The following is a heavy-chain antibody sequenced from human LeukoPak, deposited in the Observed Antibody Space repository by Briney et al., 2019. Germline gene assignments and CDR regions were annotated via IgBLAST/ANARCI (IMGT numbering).Heavy chain of an antibody. CDR2: ITGSGDST. J-gene: IGHJ4*02. V-gene: IGHV3-23*01. Sequence: GGSLRLSCAASGSTFSNYAMRWVRQAPGKGLEWVSSITGSGDSTYYADSVKGRFTISRDNSQNTLYLQMNSLRAEDTAVYYCADSNYWYPVGYWGQGTLVTVSS. CDR1: GSTFSNYA. D-gene: IGHD4-11*01. CDR3: ADSNYWYPVGY.